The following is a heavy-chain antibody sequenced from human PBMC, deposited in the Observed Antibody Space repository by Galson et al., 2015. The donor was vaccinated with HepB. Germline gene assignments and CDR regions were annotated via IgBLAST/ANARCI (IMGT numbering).Heavy chain of an antibody. CDR2: IGIAGDP. J-gene: IGHJ2*01. Sequence: SLRLSCAASGFTFSNYDMHWVRQTTEKGLEWVSAIGIAGDPNYPDSEKGRFTISRENAKSSLYLQMNNLRAGDTAVYYCARVNYYDSSGNFRYWYFDLWGRGTLVTVSS. D-gene: IGHD3-22*01. V-gene: IGHV3-13*05. CDR1: GFTFSNYD. CDR3: ARVNYYDSSGNFRYWYFDL.